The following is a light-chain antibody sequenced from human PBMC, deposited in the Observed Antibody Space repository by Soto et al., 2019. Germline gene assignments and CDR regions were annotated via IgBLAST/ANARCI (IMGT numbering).Light chain of an antibody. Sequence: EIVMTQSPATLSVSPGETATLSCRASQSVGSAVAWYQHKPGQAPRLLIVAASIRGTGVPARFSGGGSGTEFTLTNSSLQSEDFAVYYCQQYKNWPPLTFGGGTTVEIK. CDR1: QSVGSA. J-gene: IGKJ4*01. CDR3: QQYKNWPPLT. V-gene: IGKV3-15*01. CDR2: AAS.